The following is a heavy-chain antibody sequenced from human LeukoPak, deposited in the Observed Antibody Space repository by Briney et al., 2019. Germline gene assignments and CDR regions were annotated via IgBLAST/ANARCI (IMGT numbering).Heavy chain of an antibody. CDR3: ARQGGYDSPYYFDY. J-gene: IGHJ4*02. V-gene: IGHV4-39*01. CDR1: GGSISSSSYY. CDR2: IYYSGST. Sequence: SETLSLPCTVSGGSISSSSYYWGWIRQPPGKGLEWIGSIYYSGSTYYNPSLKSRVTISVDTSKNQFSLKLSSVTAADTAVYYCARQGGYDSPYYFDYWGQGTLVTVSS. D-gene: IGHD5-12*01.